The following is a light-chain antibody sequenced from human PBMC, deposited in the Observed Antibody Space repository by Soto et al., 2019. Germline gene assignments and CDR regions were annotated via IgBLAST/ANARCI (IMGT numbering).Light chain of an antibody. CDR1: RSLLRSDGYNP. V-gene: IGKV2-28*01. J-gene: IGKJ1*01. CDR3: MQALQTPPT. CDR2: LGS. Sequence: DIVMTQSPLSLPVTPGEPASISCRSSRSLLRSDGYNPLQWFLQKPGQSPQLLIYLGSNRASGVTDRFSGSGSGTDLTLKISRVEAQDVVIYYCMQALQTPPTFGQGTKVEIE.